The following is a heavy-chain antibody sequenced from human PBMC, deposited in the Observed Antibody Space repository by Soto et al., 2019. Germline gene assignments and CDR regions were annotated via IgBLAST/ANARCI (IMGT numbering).Heavy chain of an antibody. Sequence: EVQLLESGGGLVQPGGSLRLSCAASGFTFNIYGMSWVRQAPGKGLEWVSALSANGYMTYYADSVKGRFTISRDNSKSTLYLRMNSLRAEDTAVYYCAKDRAGNFDYWGQGTPVTVSS. CDR2: LSANGYMT. CDR1: GFTFNIYG. J-gene: IGHJ4*02. V-gene: IGHV3-23*01. CDR3: AKDRAGNFDY.